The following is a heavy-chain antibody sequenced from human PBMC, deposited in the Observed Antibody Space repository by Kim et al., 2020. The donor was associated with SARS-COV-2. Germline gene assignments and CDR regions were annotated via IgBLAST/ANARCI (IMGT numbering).Heavy chain of an antibody. Sequence: ASVKVSCKASGYTFTSYYMHWVRQAPGQGLEWMGIINPSGGSTSYAQKFQGRVTMTRDTSTSTVYMELSSLRSEDTAVYYCARVDWNYVSRRYLDYWGQGTLVTVSS. V-gene: IGHV1-46*01. J-gene: IGHJ4*02. D-gene: IGHD1-7*01. CDR1: GYTFTSYY. CDR2: INPSGGST. CDR3: ARVDWNYVSRRYLDY.